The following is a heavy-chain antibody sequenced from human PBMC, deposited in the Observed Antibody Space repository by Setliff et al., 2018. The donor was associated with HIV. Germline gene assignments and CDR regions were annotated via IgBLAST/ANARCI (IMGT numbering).Heavy chain of an antibody. J-gene: IGHJ6*03. CDR1: RSTFNSHT. CDR3: VRGVQSPPHYSYYYMDV. Sequence: SVKVSCKASRSTFNSHTINWVRQAPGQGFGWMGRIIPILGVANYAQRFQGKVTITADKSTSTAYMELTSLRFDDTAMYYCVRGVQSPPHYSYYYMDVWGEGTMVTVLL. D-gene: IGHD3-3*01. CDR2: IIPILGVA. V-gene: IGHV1-69*02.